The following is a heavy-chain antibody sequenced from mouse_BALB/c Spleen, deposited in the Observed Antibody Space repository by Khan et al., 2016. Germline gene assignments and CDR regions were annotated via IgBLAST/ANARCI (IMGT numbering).Heavy chain of an antibody. CDR2: ISYSGST. V-gene: IGHV3-2*02. J-gene: IGHJ2*01. CDR3: ARKGYFDY. Sequence: EVQLLESGPGLVKPSQSLSLTCTVTGYSITSDYAWYWIRQFPGNKQEWMGYISYSGSTNYNPSLKSRISITRDTSKNQFFLQVNSVTTEDTATYYCARKGYFDYWGQGTTLTVSS. CDR1: GYSITSDYA.